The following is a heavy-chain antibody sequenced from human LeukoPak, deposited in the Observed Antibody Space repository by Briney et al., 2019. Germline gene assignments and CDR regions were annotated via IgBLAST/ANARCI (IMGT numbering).Heavy chain of an antibody. CDR1: GGSISSYY. CDR3: ARGGLFDSSGYRFDY. V-gene: IGHV4-4*07. CDR2: IYTSGST. J-gene: IGHJ4*02. Sequence: SETLSLTCTVSGGSISSYYWSWIRQPAGKRLEWIGRIYTSGSTNYNPSLKSRVTMSVDTSKNQFSLKLSSVTAADTAVYYCARGGLFDSSGYRFDYWGQGTLVTVSS. D-gene: IGHD3-22*01.